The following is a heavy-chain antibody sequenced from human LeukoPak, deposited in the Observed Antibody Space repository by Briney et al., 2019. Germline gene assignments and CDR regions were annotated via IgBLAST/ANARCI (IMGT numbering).Heavy chain of an antibody. Sequence: GGSLRLSCAASGFTFGSYAMHWVRQAPGKGLEWVAVISYDGSNKYYADSVKGRFTISRDNSKNTLYLQMNSLRAEDTAVYYCARDGYDILTPYYYYYMDVWGKGTTVTVSS. D-gene: IGHD3-9*01. CDR2: ISYDGSNK. J-gene: IGHJ6*03. CDR3: ARDGYDILTPYYYYYMDV. V-gene: IGHV3-30*04. CDR1: GFTFGSYA.